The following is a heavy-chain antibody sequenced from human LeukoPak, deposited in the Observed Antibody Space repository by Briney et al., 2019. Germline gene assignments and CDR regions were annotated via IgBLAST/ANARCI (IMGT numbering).Heavy chain of an antibody. Sequence: PGGSLRLSCAASGFTFSNYAVMWVRQAPGQGLEWVAVISYDGNNEYYTDSVKGRFTISRDNSNNTLYLQMNSLRAEDTAVYYCARTGRYGAGTRWTNNWFDPWGQGTLVTVSS. CDR2: ISYDGNNE. CDR3: ARTGRYGAGTRWTNNWFDP. D-gene: IGHD6-19*01. V-gene: IGHV3-30*10. J-gene: IGHJ5*02. CDR1: GFTFSNYA.